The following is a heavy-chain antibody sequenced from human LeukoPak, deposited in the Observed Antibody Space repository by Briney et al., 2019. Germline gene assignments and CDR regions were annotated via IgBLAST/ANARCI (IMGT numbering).Heavy chain of an antibody. CDR2: INHSGST. V-gene: IGHV4-34*01. D-gene: IGHD1-14*01. CDR3: ATERYRHFDY. CDR1: GGSFSGYY. Sequence: SETLSLTCAVYGGSFSGYYWSWIRQPPGKGLEWIGEINHSGSTNYNPSLKSRVTISVDTSKNQFSLKLSSVTAADTAVYYCATERYRHFDYWGQGTLVTVSS. J-gene: IGHJ4*02.